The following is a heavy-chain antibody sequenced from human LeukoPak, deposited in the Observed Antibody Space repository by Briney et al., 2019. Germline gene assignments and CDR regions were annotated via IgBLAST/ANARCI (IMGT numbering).Heavy chain of an antibody. Sequence: GESLRISCKSSGYSFTSYWIGWVRQMPGKGLEWMGIIYPGDSDTRYSPSFQGQVTISADKSISTAYLQWSSLKASDTAMYYCARPRDGYLFAFDYWGQGTLVTVSS. J-gene: IGHJ4*02. CDR1: GYSFTSYW. D-gene: IGHD5-24*01. V-gene: IGHV5-51*01. CDR3: ARPRDGYLFAFDY. CDR2: IYPGDSDT.